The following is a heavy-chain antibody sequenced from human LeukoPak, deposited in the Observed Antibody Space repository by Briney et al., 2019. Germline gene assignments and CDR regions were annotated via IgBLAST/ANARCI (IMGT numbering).Heavy chain of an antibody. V-gene: IGHV4-39*07. J-gene: IGHJ4*02. D-gene: IGHD5-24*01. CDR2: IYYSGNT. Sequence: SETLSLTCTVSGGSISSTSYYWGWVRQPPGKGLEWIGTIYYSGNTFYSSSLRSRVTISVDTSKNHFSLKLSSVTAADTAVYYCATFRRDGTIRLDYWGQGTLVTVSS. CDR1: GGSISSTSYY. CDR3: ATFRRDGTIRLDY.